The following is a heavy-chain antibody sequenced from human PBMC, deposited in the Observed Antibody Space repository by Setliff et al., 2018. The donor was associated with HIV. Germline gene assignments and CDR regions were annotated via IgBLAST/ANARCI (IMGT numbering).Heavy chain of an antibody. Sequence: HPGGSLRLSCVASGLTFNSYWLSWVRQVPGKGLEWVSNPKFEGSESYYVDSVKCRFIDSKDNAKNSLFLQMNSRKAEDTAVYYWARAYNVYDYRFESRGYDYWGQGTLVTVSS. CDR1: GLTFNSYW. V-gene: IGHV3-7*01. CDR3: ARAYNVYDYRFESRGYDY. CDR2: PKFEGSES. J-gene: IGHJ4*02. D-gene: IGHD5-12*01.